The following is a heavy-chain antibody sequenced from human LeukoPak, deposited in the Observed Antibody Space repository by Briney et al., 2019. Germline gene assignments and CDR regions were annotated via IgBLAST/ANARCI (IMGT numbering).Heavy chain of an antibody. CDR1: VFTLRNYI. V-gene: IGHV3-21*01. Sequence: GGSLTLSCPASVFTLRNYIMNWVRQAPGRGLEGVSSISSGSSYIYYADSVKGRFTISRDNAKNSLYLQMNSLRAEDTAVYYCARDWGYYDSSGYYYPYYFDYWGQGTLVTVSS. D-gene: IGHD3-22*01. J-gene: IGHJ4*02. CDR2: ISSGSSYI. CDR3: ARDWGYYDSSGYYYPYYFDY.